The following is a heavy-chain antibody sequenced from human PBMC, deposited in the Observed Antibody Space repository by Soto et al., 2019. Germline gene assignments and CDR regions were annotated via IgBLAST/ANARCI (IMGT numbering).Heavy chain of an antibody. CDR3: ARDATYYFDY. V-gene: IGHV3-21*01. J-gene: IGHJ4*02. Sequence: GWSLRLSCAASGFTFSSYSMNWVRQAPGKGLEWVSSISSSSSYIYYADSVKGRFTISRDNAKNSLYLQMNSLRAEETAVYYCARDATYYFDYWGQGTLVTVSS. CDR1: GFTFSSYS. CDR2: ISSSSSYI.